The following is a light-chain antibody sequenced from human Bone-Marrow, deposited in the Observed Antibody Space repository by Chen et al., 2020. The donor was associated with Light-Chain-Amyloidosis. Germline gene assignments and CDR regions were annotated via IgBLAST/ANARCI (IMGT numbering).Light chain of an antibody. CDR3: AAWDGSLSGYV. CDR1: SSNIGSNP. J-gene: IGLJ1*01. V-gene: IGLV1-47*02. CDR2: SND. Sequence: QSVLTQPPSASGTPGQRVTISCSGSSSNIGSNPVNWYQQLSGTAPRLLIYSNDQRPSGVPDRFSASKSGTSAFLAISGLRSEDEADYYCAAWDGSLSGYVFGTGTKVIVL.